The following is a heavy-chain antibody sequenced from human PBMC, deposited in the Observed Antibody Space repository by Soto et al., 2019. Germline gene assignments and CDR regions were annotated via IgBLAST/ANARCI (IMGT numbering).Heavy chain of an antibody. CDR2: TKNKSNRYTT. J-gene: IGHJ4*02. D-gene: IGHD6-13*01. CDR3: VRWQQGAADY. CDR1: GFIFSDHY. Sequence: PGGSLRLSCAASGFIFSDHYMDWVRQAPGKGLEWVGRTKNKSNRYTTEYAASVEGRFTISRDDSKNSLYLQMTGLKTDDTAVYYYVRWQQGAADYWGQGTLVTVSS. V-gene: IGHV3-72*01.